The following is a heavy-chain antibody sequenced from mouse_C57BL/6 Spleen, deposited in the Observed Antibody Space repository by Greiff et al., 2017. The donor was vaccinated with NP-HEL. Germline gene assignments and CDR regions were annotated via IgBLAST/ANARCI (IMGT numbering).Heavy chain of an antibody. V-gene: IGHV5-17*01. CDR2: ISSGSSTI. CDR3: ARQNYGSSYYFDY. CDR1: GFTFSDYG. D-gene: IGHD1-1*01. Sequence: DVKLVESGGGLVKPGGSLKLSCAASGFTFSDYGMHWVRQAPEKGLEWVAYISSGSSTIYYADTVKGRFTISRDNAKNNLFLQMTSLRSEDTAMYYCARQNYGSSYYFDYWGQGTTLTVSS. J-gene: IGHJ2*01.